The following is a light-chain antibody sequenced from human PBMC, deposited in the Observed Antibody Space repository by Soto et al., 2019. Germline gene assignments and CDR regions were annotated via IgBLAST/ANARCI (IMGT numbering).Light chain of an antibody. Sequence: DVQMTQSPSSLSASVGDRVTITCRASQSIASFLNWYQRPGTAPKLLIYAASNLESGVPSRFSGRGSATDFTLSISSLQPEDFATYFCQQTYSMPVTFGQGTKLEMK. V-gene: IGKV1-39*01. CDR2: AAS. CDR3: QQTYSMPVT. CDR1: QSIASF. J-gene: IGKJ2*01.